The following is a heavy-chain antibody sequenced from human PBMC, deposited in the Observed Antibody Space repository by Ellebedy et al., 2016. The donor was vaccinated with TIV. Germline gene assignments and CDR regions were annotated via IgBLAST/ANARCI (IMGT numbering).Heavy chain of an antibody. CDR1: GESFSTYS. Sequence: MPSETLSLTCEISGESFSTYSWSWVRQRPVKGLEWIGYIFYTWSTSYNQSLKSLVTISADTSKNQSFLRLSPVTAADTAVYYCWGGVAVAGTFYFDYWGQGTLVTVSS. CDR2: IFYTWST. V-gene: IGHV4-59*06. J-gene: IGHJ4*02. D-gene: IGHD6-19*01. CDR3: WGGVAVAGTFYFDY.